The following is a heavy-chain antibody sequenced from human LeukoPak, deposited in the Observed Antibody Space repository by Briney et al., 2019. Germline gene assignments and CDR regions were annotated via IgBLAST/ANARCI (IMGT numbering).Heavy chain of an antibody. CDR3: ARGREGYSSSWYGSGY. CDR2: ISGSGGST. CDR1: GFTFSTYA. J-gene: IGHJ4*02. Sequence: GGSLRLSCAASGFTFSTYAMNWVRQAPGKRLEWVSGISGSGGSTYYADSVKGRFTISRDNSKNTLYLQMNSLRAEDTAVYYCARGREGYSSSWYGSGYWGQGTLVTVSS. V-gene: IGHV3-23*01. D-gene: IGHD6-13*01.